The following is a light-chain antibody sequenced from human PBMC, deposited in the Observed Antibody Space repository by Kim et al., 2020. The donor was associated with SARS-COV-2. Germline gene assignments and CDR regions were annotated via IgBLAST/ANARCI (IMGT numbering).Light chain of an antibody. CDR1: SSDIGGANY. CDR2: GVT. Sequence: QSALAQPPSASGSPGQSVTISCAGTSSDIGGANYVSWYQQHPGKAPKLIIYGVTERPSGVPDRFSGSKSGNRASLTISGLEADDEADYYCSSYGGVQNWVFGGGTKLTVL. V-gene: IGLV2-8*01. CDR3: SSYGGVQNWV. J-gene: IGLJ3*02.